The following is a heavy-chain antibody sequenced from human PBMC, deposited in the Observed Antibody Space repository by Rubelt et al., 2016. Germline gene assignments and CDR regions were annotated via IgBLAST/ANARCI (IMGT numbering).Heavy chain of an antibody. CDR3: AISLVYGSTGIDY. CDR1: GYTFTGYY. Sequence: QVQLVQSGAEVKKPGASVKVSYKASGYTFTGYYLHLLRQAPGQGLEWMGWINPNSGDTNYAQKFQGWVTMTRDTSISTVYLELSRLTSDDTAVYYCAISLVYGSTGIDYWGQGTMVTVSS. D-gene: IGHD3-10*01. V-gene: IGHV1-2*04. CDR2: INPNSGDT. J-gene: IGHJ4*02.